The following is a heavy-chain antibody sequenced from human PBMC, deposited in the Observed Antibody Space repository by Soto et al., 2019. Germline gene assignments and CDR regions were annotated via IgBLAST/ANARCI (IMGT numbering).Heavy chain of an antibody. CDR1: GGSISSTHYY. CDR2: VYDGGST. Sequence: QVQLQESGPGLVKPSQTLSLTCTVSGGSISSTHYYWSWIRQSPGKGLEWIGHVYDGGSTYTNPSLKSXVTXSXATSKNQFSLNLSSVTDADTAVYYCARGLSGEKVDYWGQGTLVTVSS. J-gene: IGHJ4*02. CDR3: ARGLSGEKVDY. D-gene: IGHD7-27*01. V-gene: IGHV4-30-4*01.